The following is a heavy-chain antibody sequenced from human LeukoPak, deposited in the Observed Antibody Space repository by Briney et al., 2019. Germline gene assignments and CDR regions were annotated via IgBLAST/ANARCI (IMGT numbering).Heavy chain of an antibody. CDR3: ARGLAAAGSWFDP. J-gene: IGHJ5*02. D-gene: IGHD6-13*01. V-gene: IGHV3-33*01. CDR2: IWYDTSNK. CDR1: GFTFSSYC. Sequence: GVSLRLSCAPSGFTFSSYCMHWVRQAPGKGREWVAVIWYDTSNKYYADSVKGRFTISRDNSKNTLYLQMNSLRAEDTAVYYCARGLAAAGSWFDPWGQGTLVTVSS.